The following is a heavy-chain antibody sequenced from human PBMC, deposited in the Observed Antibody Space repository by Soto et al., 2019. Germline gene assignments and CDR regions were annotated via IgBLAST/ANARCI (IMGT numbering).Heavy chain of an antibody. CDR1: GYTFTNYW. CDR2: IYVGDSDT. CDR3: ARGSGGMGNPFDH. D-gene: IGHD3-16*01. V-gene: IGHV5-51*01. Sequence: GESLKISCKGSGYTFTNYWIGWVRQMPGKGLEWMGIIYVGDSDTRYNPSFQGQVTISADKSISTAYLQWSSLKASDTATYYCARGSGGMGNPFDHWGQGTLATVSS. J-gene: IGHJ4*02.